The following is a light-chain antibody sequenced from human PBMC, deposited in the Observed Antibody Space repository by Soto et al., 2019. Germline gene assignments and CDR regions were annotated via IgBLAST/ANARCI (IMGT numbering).Light chain of an antibody. J-gene: IGKJ3*01. V-gene: IGKV1-39*01. CDR1: QSVSTL. CDR2: TAS. CDR3: QESYSSPVT. Sequence: DIQMTQSPSSLSASIGDRVIITCRTSQSVSTLLNWYRHKPGEAPRLLIYTASTLHGGVPSRFSGSGSGTEFTLTISSLQPEDFATYYCQESYSSPVTIGPGTRVDVK.